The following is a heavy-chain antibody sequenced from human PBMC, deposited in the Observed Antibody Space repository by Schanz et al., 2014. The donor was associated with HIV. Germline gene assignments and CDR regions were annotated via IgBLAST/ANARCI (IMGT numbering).Heavy chain of an antibody. Sequence: QVQLVQSGAEVKKPGASVKVSCKASGYTFTGYYMHWVRQAPGQGLEWMGWVSGYNANTEFARVFQGRVTMTRDTSTTTAYMELSNLRSEDTAVYFCARSASVISSGWCSGNACYSGAFHSWGQGSLVIVSS. CDR2: VSGYNANT. CDR3: ARSASVISSGWCSGNACYSGAFHS. V-gene: IGHV1-18*04. J-gene: IGHJ4*02. D-gene: IGHD2-15*01. CDR1: GYTFTGYY.